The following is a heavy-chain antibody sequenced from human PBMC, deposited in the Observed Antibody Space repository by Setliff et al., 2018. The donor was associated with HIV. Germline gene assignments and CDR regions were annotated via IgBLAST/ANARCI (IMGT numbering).Heavy chain of an antibody. CDR1: GYTFTDYY. J-gene: IGHJ2*01. D-gene: IGHD3-22*01. V-gene: IGHV1-2*02. CDR3: ARESVISDAEIDF. Sequence: GASVKVSCKTSGYTFTDYYIHWVRQAPGHGLEWMGWINPNSGVTNYAQKFQGRVTMTRDTSIATVYMEVNRLTSDDTAMYYCARESVISDAEIDFWGRGTLVTVSS. CDR2: INPNSGVT.